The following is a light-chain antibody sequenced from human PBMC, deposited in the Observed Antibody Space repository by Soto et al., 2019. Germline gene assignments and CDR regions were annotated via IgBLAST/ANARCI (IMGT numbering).Light chain of an antibody. CDR3: SSYAGSNNVV. Sequence: ALSQPPSASGSPGQSVTISCTGTSSDVGGYNYVSWYQQHPGKAPKLMIYEVSKRPSGVPDRFSGSKSGNTASLTVSGLQAEDDSDYYCSSYAGSNNVVFGGGTQLTVL. CDR2: EVS. CDR1: SSDVGGYNY. J-gene: IGLJ2*01. V-gene: IGLV2-8*01.